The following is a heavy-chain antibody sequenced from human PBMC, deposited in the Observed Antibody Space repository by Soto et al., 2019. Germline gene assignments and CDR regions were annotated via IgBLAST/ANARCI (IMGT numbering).Heavy chain of an antibody. CDR2: ISWNSGNI. CDR3: AKDIKRGRYGSGTVRFYFYAMDV. CDR1: GFTFDDYA. J-gene: IGHJ6*02. Sequence: GGSLRLSCGASGFTFDDYAMHWVRQVPGKGLGWVSCISWNSGNIAYADSVKGLFTISRDNAKNSLYLQMNSLRPEDTALYYCAKDIKRGRYGSGTVRFYFYAMDVWGQGTTVTVSS. V-gene: IGHV3-9*01. D-gene: IGHD3-10*01.